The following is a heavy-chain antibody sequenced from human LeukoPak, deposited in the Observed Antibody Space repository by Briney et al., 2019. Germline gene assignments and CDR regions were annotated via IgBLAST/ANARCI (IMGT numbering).Heavy chain of an antibody. CDR2: ISGSGGST. CDR1: GFTFSNFA. D-gene: IGHD1-26*01. CDR3: AKDRWYSGSYYFDY. Sequence: PGGSLRLSCVVSGFTFSNFAMSWVRQAPGKGLECVSTISGSGGSTYYADSVKGRFTVSRDNSKNTLFLQVNSLRAEDTAVYYCAKDRWYSGSYYFDYWGQGTLVTVSS. J-gene: IGHJ4*02. V-gene: IGHV3-23*01.